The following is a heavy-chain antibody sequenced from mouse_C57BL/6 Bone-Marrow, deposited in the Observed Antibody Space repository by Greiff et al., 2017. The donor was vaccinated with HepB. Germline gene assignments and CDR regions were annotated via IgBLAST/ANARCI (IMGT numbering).Heavy chain of an antibody. CDR1: GYTFTSYW. CDR3: ARSGRYYAMDY. CDR2: IDPSDSYT. V-gene: IGHV1-69*01. D-gene: IGHD3-1*01. J-gene: IGHJ4*01. Sequence: QVQLQQPGAELVMPGASVKLSCKASGYTFTSYWMHWVKQRPGQGLEWIGEIDPSDSYTNYNQKFKGKSTLTVDNSSSTAYMQLSSLTSEDSAVYYCARSGRYYAMDYWGQGTSVTVSS.